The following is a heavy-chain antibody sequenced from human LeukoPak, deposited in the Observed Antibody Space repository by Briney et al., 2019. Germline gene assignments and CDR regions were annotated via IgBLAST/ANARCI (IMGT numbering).Heavy chain of an antibody. J-gene: IGHJ6*02. CDR3: IRGAASGSYYGFDV. V-gene: IGHV3-73*01. CDR2: IRSKANNYAT. D-gene: IGHD1-26*01. Sequence: GGSLKLSCAASGFTFSGSAMHWVRQASGKGLEWVGRIRSKANNYATAYATSAKGRFTLSRDDSKNTAYLQMNSLKTEDTAVYYCIRGAASGSYYGFDVWGQGATVTVSS. CDR1: GFTFSGSA.